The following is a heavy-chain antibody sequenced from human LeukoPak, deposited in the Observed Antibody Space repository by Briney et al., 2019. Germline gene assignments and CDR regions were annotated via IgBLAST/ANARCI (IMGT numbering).Heavy chain of an antibody. CDR2: IYTSGST. CDR1: GGSVSSGTYY. CDR3: VRQSRIFGIIRPGYMDV. J-gene: IGHJ6*03. Sequence: SETLSLTCTVSGGSVSSGTYYWTWIRQPAGKGLEWIGRIYTSGSTNFNPSLKSRVTMSIDTSKSQFSLSLSSVTAADTAMYWCVRQSRIFGIIRPGYMDVWGKGIMVSVSS. D-gene: IGHD3-3*01. V-gene: IGHV4-61*02.